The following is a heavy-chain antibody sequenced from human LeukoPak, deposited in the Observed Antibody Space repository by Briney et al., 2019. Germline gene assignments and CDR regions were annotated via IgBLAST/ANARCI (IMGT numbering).Heavy chain of an antibody. CDR3: ARALAEHYFDN. CDR1: GGSISSTDW. D-gene: IGHD3-3*02. V-gene: IGHV4-4*02. J-gene: IGHJ4*02. CDR2: IYRSGST. Sequence: SETLSLTCAVSGGSISSTDWWSWVRQPPGKGLEWIGEIYRSGSTNYNPSLKSRVTISVDKSKNHFSLNLSSVTAADTAVYYCARALAEHYFDNWGQGTLVTVSS.